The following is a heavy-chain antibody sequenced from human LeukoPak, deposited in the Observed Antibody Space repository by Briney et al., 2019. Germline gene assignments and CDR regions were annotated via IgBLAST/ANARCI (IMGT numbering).Heavy chain of an antibody. Sequence: GGSLRLSCAASGFTFSSYGMHWVRQAPGQGLDWVAVISYDGSNKYFADSVKGRFTISRDNSKNTLYLQMNSLRAEDTAVYYCAKMNYGGDSVDWYFDLWGRGTLVTVSS. J-gene: IGHJ2*01. V-gene: IGHV3-30*18. CDR3: AKMNYGGDSVDWYFDL. D-gene: IGHD4-23*01. CDR1: GFTFSSYG. CDR2: ISYDGSNK.